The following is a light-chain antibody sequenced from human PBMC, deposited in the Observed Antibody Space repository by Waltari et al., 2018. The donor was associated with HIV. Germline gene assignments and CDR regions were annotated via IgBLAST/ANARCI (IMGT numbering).Light chain of an antibody. J-gene: IGKJ5*01. CDR1: QSVSSTY. CDR2: GAS. Sequence: EIVLTQSPDTLSLSPGERATLSCRASQSVSSTYLAWYQQKPGQAPRLLISGASRRVTGIPDRFSGSGSGTDFTLTISRLEPEDFAVYYCQQYGNTPRITFGQGTRLEIK. V-gene: IGKV3-20*01. CDR3: QQYGNTPRIT.